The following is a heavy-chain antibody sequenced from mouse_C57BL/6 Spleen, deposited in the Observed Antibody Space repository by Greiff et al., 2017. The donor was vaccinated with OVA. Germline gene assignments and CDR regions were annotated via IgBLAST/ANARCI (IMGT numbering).Heavy chain of an antibody. CDR2: IHPNSGST. V-gene: IGHV1-64*01. CDR3: AREGATVVAGEMDY. Sequence: VQLQQPGAELVKPGASVKLSCKASGYTFTSYWMHWVKQRPGQGLEWIGMIHPNSGSTNYNEKFKSKATLTVDKSSSTAYMQLSSLTSEDSAGYYCAREGATVVAGEMDYWGQGTSVTVSS. J-gene: IGHJ4*01. CDR1: GYTFTSYW. D-gene: IGHD1-1*01.